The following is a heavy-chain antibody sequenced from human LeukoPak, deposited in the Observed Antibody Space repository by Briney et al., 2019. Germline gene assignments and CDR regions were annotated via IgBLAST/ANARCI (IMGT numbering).Heavy chain of an antibody. J-gene: IGHJ4*02. V-gene: IGHV4-59*12. CDR3: ARGPYYFDY. CDR2: IYYSGST. Sequence: SETLSLTCTVSGGSISSYYWSWIRQPPGKGLEWIGYIYYSGSTYYNPSLKSRVTISVDTSKNQFSLKLSSVTAADTAVYYCARGPYYFDYWGQGTLVTVSS. CDR1: GGSISSYY.